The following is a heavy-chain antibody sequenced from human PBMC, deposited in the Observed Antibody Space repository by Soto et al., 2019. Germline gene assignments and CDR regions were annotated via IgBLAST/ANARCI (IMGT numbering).Heavy chain of an antibody. CDR3: ATAVPNDYVPNYYPVDV. D-gene: IGHD4-17*01. V-gene: IGHV4-59*01. CDR1: GASISNYY. Sequence: QVQLQEAGPGLVKPSETLSLTCSVSGASISNYYWCWIRQPPGKGLEWIGYIYYRGSTNYNPSLKSRVTISVDTSRNQVSLRLTSVTAADTAVYYCATAVPNDYVPNYYPVDVWGRGITVTVSS. J-gene: IGHJ6*03. CDR2: IYYRGST.